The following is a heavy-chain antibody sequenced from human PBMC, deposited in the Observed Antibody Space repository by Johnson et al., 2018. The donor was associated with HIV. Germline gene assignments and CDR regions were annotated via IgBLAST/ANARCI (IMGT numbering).Heavy chain of an antibody. V-gene: IGHV3-66*04. CDR1: GFIVSNNY. D-gene: IGHD5-18*01. CDR2: LHRDGTT. CDR3: ARLPSGYSRDDLDI. Sequence: MLLVESGGGLVQPGWSLRLSCAASGFIVSNNYMNWVRQTPGKGLEWVSILHRDGTTYYADSVKGRFTISRDNSKNTLYLQMNSLRAEDTAVYYCARLPSGYSRDDLDIWGQGTMVTVSS. J-gene: IGHJ3*02.